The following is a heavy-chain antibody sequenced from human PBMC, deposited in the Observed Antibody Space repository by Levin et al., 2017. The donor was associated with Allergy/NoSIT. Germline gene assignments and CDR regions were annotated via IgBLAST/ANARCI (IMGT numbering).Heavy chain of an antibody. D-gene: IGHD4-17*01. J-gene: IGHJ4*02. Sequence: PSETLSLTCTVSGGSISSFYWNWIRQPPGKGLEWIGYICGDTNYNPSLKSRVTISVDTSKNQFSLNLSSVTAADTAVYYCAREATVTTGFDYWGQGTLVTVSS. CDR2: ICGDT. V-gene: IGHV4-59*01. CDR3: AREATVTTGFDY. CDR1: GGSISSFY.